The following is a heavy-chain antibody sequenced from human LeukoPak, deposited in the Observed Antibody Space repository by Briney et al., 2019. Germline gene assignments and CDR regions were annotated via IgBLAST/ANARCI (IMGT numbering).Heavy chain of an antibody. Sequence: SETLSLTCAVYGGSFSGYYWSRIRQPPGKGLEWIGEINHSGSTNYNPSLKSRVTISVDTSKNQFSLKLSPVTAADTAVYYCARATGYSRDYFDYWGQGTLVTVSS. CDR1: GGSFSGYY. V-gene: IGHV4-34*01. D-gene: IGHD6-13*01. J-gene: IGHJ4*02. CDR2: INHSGST. CDR3: ARATGYSRDYFDY.